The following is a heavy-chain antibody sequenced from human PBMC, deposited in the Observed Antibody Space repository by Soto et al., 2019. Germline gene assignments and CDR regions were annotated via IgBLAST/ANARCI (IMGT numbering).Heavy chain of an antibody. Sequence: GESLKISCQGFGYKFSTYWIAWVRQTPGKGLDWMVNIYPGDSELRYSPSFEGQVTLSADQSINTAYLQWSSLKASDTAMYYCATFGVTTGLGMDVWGKGTTVTVSS. CDR2: IYPGDSEL. CDR1: GYKFSTYW. D-gene: IGHD3-3*01. CDR3: ATFGVTTGLGMDV. V-gene: IGHV5-51*01. J-gene: IGHJ6*04.